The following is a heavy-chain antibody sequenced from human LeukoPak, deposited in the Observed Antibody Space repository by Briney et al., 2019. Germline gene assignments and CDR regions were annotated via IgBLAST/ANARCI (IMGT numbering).Heavy chain of an antibody. V-gene: IGHV1-18*04. CDR1: GYTFTNYG. CDR2: IRGYNGNT. CDR3: ARDEGGSGWRFDY. J-gene: IGHJ4*02. Sequence: ASVKVSCKSSGYTFTNYGISWVRQAPGQGLEWMGWIRGYNGNTNYAQKFQGRVTMTTDTSTSTAYMDLRSLRSDDTAVYYCARDEGGSGWRFDYWGQGTLVTVSS. D-gene: IGHD6-19*01.